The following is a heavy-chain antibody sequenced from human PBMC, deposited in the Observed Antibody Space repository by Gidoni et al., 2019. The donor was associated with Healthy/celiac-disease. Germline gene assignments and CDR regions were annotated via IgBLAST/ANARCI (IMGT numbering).Heavy chain of an antibody. CDR3: ARGPTRRLVTGWFDP. Sequence: QVHLQESGPGLVKPSQTLSLTSTVSGGSISRGGYYWSWIRQYPGKGLEWIGYIYYSGSTYYNPSLKSRVTISVDTSKNQFSLKLSSVTAADTAVYYCARGPTRRLVTGWFDPWGQGTLVTVSS. V-gene: IGHV4-31*03. CDR2: IYYSGST. CDR1: GGSISRGGYY. J-gene: IGHJ5*02. D-gene: IGHD6-6*01.